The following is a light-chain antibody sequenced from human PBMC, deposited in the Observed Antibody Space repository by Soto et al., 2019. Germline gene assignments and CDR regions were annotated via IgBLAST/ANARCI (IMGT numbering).Light chain of an antibody. Sequence: QSALTQPASVSGSPGQSFTISCTGTSSDVGGYNYVSWYQQHPGKAPKLMIYDVSNRPSGVSNRFSGSKSGNTASLTISGLQAEDEADYYCSSYTSSSTLGGVFGGGTKVTVL. CDR3: SSYTSSSTLGGV. V-gene: IGLV2-14*01. J-gene: IGLJ2*01. CDR1: SSDVGGYNY. CDR2: DVS.